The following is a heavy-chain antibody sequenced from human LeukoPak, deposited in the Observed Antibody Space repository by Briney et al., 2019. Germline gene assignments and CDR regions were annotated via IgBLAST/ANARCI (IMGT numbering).Heavy chain of an antibody. CDR1: GYTFTSYY. J-gene: IGHJ5*02. D-gene: IGHD6-19*01. CDR2: INPSGGST. Sequence: GSSVKVSCKASGYTFTSYYMHWVRQAPGQGLEWMGIINPSGGSTSYAQKFQGRVTMTRDMSTSTVYMELSSLRSEDTAVYYCARVRAVAGTWSHGWFDPWGQGTLVTVSS. CDR3: ARVRAVAGTWSHGWFDP. V-gene: IGHV1-46*01.